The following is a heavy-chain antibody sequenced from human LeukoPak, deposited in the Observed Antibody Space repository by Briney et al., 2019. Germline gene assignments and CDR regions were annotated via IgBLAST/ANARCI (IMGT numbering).Heavy chain of an antibody. CDR2: IGADNGDT. V-gene: IGHV1-18*01. J-gene: IGHJ4*02. Sequence: ASEKLSCKSTVSTVSNYGISWRRNAPGQGLEWMGWIGADNGDTNYAQNLQDRVTMTTDTSTTTAYMELRSLRSDDTAIYYCARDWASSSHIVTDHWGQGTLLTVSS. D-gene: IGHD2-2*01. CDR3: ARDWASSSHIVTDH. CDR1: VSTVSNYG.